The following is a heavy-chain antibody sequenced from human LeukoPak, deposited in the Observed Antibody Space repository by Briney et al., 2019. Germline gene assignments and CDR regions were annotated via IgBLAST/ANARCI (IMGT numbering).Heavy chain of an antibody. J-gene: IGHJ4*02. CDR3: ARDPRIVGATKFDY. Sequence: SETLSLTCAVYGGSFSGYYWSWIRQPPGKGLEWIGYIYYSGSTNYNPSLKSRVTISVDTSKNQFSLKLSSVTAADTAVYYCARDPRIVGATKFDYWGQGTLVTVSS. V-gene: IGHV4-59*12. CDR1: GGSFSGYY. CDR2: IYYSGST. D-gene: IGHD1-26*01.